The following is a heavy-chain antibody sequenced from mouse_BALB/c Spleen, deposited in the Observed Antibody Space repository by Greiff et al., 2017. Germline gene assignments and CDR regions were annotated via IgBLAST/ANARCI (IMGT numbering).Heavy chain of an antibody. J-gene: IGHJ3*01. V-gene: IGHV3-6*02. CDR3: ARGDSSY. Sequence: EVKLMESGPGLVKPSQSLSLTCSVTGYSITSGYYWNWIRQFPGNKLEWMGYISYDGSNNYNPSLKNRISITRDTSKNQFFLKLNSVTTEDTATYYCARGDSSYWGQGTLVTVSA. CDR2: ISYDGSN. CDR1: GYSITSGYY.